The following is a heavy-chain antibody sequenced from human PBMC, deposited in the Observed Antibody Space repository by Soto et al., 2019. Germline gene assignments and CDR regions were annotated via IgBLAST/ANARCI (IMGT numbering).Heavy chain of an antibody. CDR3: ARGHIVATILDY. CDR2: IDHSGTTI. CDR1: GFIFSNYE. D-gene: IGHD5-12*01. Sequence: PGGSLRLSCXASGFIFSNYEMSWVRQAPGKGLEWVSYIDHSGTTIYYADSVKGRFTISRDNAKNSLFLQMNSLRAEDTAVYYCARGHIVATILDYWGQGTLVTVSS. V-gene: IGHV3-48*03. J-gene: IGHJ4*02.